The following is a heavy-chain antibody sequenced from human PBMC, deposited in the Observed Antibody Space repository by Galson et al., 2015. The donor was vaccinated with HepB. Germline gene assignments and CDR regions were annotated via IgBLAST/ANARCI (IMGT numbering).Heavy chain of an antibody. CDR3: AKDRGGRGGGVPRYYYGMDV. V-gene: IGHV3-30*18. CDR2: ISYDGSNK. Sequence: SLRLSCAASGFTFSSYGMHWVRQAPGKGLEWVAVISYDGSNKYYADSVKGRFTISRDNSKNTLYLQMNSLRAEDTAVYYCAKDRGGRGGGVPRYYYGMDVWGQGTTVTVSS. J-gene: IGHJ6*02. D-gene: IGHD3-16*01. CDR1: GFTFSSYG.